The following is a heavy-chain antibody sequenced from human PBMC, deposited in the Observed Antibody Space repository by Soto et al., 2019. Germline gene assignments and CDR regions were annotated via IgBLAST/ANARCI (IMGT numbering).Heavy chain of an antibody. CDR2: IYWNDDK. CDR1: GFSLSTIGVG. J-gene: IGHJ5*02. Sequence: SGPTLVNPTHTLTQTCTFSGFSLSTIGVGVGWIRQRPGNALEWLALIYWNDDKRYSPSLKSRLTITKDTSKNQVVLTMTNMDHVETATYYSAHSGDSSSWYRPGWFDPWGQGTVVPISS. D-gene: IGHD6-13*01. CDR3: AHSGDSSSWYRPGWFDP. V-gene: IGHV2-5*01.